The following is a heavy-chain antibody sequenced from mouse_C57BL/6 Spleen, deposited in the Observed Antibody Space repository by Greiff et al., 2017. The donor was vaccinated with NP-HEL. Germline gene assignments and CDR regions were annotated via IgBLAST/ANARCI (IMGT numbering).Heavy chain of an antibody. Sequence: EVQVVESGGGLVKPGGSLKLSCAASGFTFSSYAMSWVRQTPEKRLEWVATISDGGSYTYYPDNVKGRFTISRDNAKNNLYLQMSHLKSEDTAMYYCANWVPFAYWGQGTLVTVSA. CDR2: ISDGGSYT. CDR1: GFTFSSYA. J-gene: IGHJ3*01. CDR3: ANWVPFAY. V-gene: IGHV5-4*01. D-gene: IGHD4-1*01.